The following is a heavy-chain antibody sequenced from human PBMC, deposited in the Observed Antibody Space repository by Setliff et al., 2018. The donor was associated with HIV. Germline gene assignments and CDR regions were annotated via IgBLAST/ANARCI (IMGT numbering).Heavy chain of an antibody. V-gene: IGHV4-34*01. CDR2: ISHTGST. D-gene: IGHD6-19*01. CDR1: GGSFSAYY. Sequence: PSETLSLTCAVYGGSFSAYYWSWIRQSPEMGLEWIAEISHTGSTKYNPSLGSRVTISLATSKNQFSLTLSSVTAADTAVYYCARARSDWYNVRPYYFDLWGQGTPVTVSS. CDR3: ARARSDWYNVRPYYFDL. J-gene: IGHJ4*02.